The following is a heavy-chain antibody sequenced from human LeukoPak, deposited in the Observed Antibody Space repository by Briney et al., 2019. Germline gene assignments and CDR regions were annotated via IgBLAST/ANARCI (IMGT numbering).Heavy chain of an antibody. Sequence: GGSLRLSCAASGFTFRNYGMHRVRQAPGKGLEWVAFIWYDGSNKYYRDLLKGRFTISRDNSKNTLYLQMNSLRAEDTAVYYCARHQFLKDRGYSYGPDDYYFYYGMDVWGQGTTVTVSS. V-gene: IGHV3-33*01. CDR2: IWYDGSNK. CDR1: GFTFRNYG. J-gene: IGHJ6*02. CDR3: ARHQFLKDRGYSYGPDDYYFYYGMDV. D-gene: IGHD5-18*01.